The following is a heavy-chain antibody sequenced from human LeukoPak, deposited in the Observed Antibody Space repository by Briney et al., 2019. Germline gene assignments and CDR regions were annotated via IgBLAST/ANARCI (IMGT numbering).Heavy chain of an antibody. D-gene: IGHD1-1*01. J-gene: IGHJ4*02. V-gene: IGHV4-39*01. Sequence: GSLRLSCAASGFTFSSYAMSWVRQPPGKGLEWLGSIYYSGSTYYNPSLKSRVTISVDTSKNQFSLKVSSVTAADTAVYYCARHARETGTTKYYFDYWGQGTLVTVSS. CDR3: ARHARETGTTKYYFDY. CDR1: GFTFSSYA. CDR2: IYYSGST.